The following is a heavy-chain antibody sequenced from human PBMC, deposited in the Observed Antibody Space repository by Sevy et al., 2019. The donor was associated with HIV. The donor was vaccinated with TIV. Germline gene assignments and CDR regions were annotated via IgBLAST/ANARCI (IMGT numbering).Heavy chain of an antibody. V-gene: IGHV4-59*08. J-gene: IGHJ4*02. D-gene: IGHD1-26*01. CDR2: IYYNGHI. Sequence: SETLSLTCTVSGGSITSLYWNWNRQPPGKGLEWIANIYYNGHINYKPTLKSRVTLSLDTSKNQFSLRLSSVTAADTAMYYCAGENAWGRGYSWGQGTLVTVSS. CDR1: GGSITSLY. CDR3: AGENAWGRGYS.